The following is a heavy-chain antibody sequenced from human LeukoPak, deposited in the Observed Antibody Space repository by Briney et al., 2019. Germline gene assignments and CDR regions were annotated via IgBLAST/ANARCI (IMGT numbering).Heavy chain of an antibody. D-gene: IGHD4/OR15-4a*01. J-gene: IGHJ6*03. CDR1: GDSISNSY. CDR2: MFYGRSV. Sequence: PSETLSLTCTVSGDSISNSYWSWIRQPPGKTLEWLGNMFYGRSVNYNPSLRSRVIMSVDTSKNQIYLKLNSVTAADTAVYYCARGGARGYYYYYMDVWGKGTTVTVSS. CDR3: ARGGARGYYYYYMDV. V-gene: IGHV4-59*01.